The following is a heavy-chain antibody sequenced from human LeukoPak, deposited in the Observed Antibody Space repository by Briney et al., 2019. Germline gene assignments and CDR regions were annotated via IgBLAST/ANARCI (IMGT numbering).Heavy chain of an antibody. CDR1: GFTFSTYA. J-gene: IGHJ4*02. CDR2: ISSGGVST. V-gene: IGHV3-23*01. CDR3: AKKYSSGSYQGYFDY. Sequence: PGGSLRLSCAASGFTFSTYAMSWVRQAPGKGLEWVSAISSGGVSTYYADSVKGRFTISRDNSKNTLYLQMSGLRAEDTAVYFCAKKYSSGSYQGYFDYWGQGTLVTVSS. D-gene: IGHD3-10*01.